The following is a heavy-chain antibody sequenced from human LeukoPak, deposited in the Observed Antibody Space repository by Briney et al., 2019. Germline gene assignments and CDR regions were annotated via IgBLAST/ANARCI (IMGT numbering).Heavy chain of an antibody. V-gene: IGHV3-21*01. D-gene: IGHD6-19*01. CDR2: ISSSSSYI. J-gene: IGHJ4*02. CDR1: GFTFSSYS. Sequence: GGSLRLSCAASGFTFSSYSMNWVRQAPGKGLEWVSSISSSSSYIYYADSVKGRFTISRDNAKNSLYLQMNSLRAEDTAVYYCARSIAEAGTIDYWGQGTLVTVSS. CDR3: ARSIAEAGTIDY.